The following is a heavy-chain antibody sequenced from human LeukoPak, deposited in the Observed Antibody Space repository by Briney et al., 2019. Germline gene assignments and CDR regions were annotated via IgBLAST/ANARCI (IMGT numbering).Heavy chain of an antibody. CDR1: GFTFSSYA. Sequence: GGSLRLSCAASGFTFSSYAMSWVRQAPGKGLDWVSGISRSGGSTSYADSVKGRFTISRDNSKNTLYLQMNSLRAEDTAVYYCARGGGGQLVGYYFDYWGQGTLVTVSS. V-gene: IGHV3-23*01. J-gene: IGHJ4*02. D-gene: IGHD6-6*01. CDR2: ISRSGGST. CDR3: ARGGGGQLVGYYFDY.